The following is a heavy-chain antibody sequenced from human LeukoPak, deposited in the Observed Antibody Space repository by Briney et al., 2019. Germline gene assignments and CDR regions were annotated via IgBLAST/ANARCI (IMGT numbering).Heavy chain of an antibody. CDR3: ARRSLRYGSSLDY. CDR2: IYYSGNT. J-gene: IGHJ4*02. V-gene: IGHV4-31*03. Sequence: PSQTLSLTCTVSGGSISSGGYYWSWIRQHPGKGLEWIGYIYYSGNTYYNPSLKSRVTISVDTSKNQFSLKLSSVTAADTAVYYCARRSLRYGSSLDYWGQGTLVTVSS. CDR1: GGSISSGGYY. D-gene: IGHD3-9*01.